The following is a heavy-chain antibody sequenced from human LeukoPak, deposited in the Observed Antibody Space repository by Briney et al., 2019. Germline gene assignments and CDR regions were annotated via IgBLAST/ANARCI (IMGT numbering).Heavy chain of an antibody. V-gene: IGHV4-30-4*01. Sequence: SQTLSLTCTVSGGSISSGDYYWSWIRQPPGKGLERIGYIYYSGSTYYNPSLKSRVTISVDTSKNQFSLKLSSVTAADTAVYYCARDRPYGSGEGMEYYFDYWGQGTLVTVSS. J-gene: IGHJ4*02. D-gene: IGHD3-10*01. CDR1: GGSISSGDYY. CDR2: IYYSGST. CDR3: ARDRPYGSGEGMEYYFDY.